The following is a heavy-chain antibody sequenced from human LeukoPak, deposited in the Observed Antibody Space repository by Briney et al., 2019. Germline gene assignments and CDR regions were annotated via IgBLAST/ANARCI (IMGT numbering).Heavy chain of an antibody. Sequence: PGGSLRLSCAASGFTFSSYAMHWVRQAPGKGLEWVAVISYDGSNKYYADSVKGRFTISRDNSKNTLYLQMNSLRAEDTAVYYCASPMRLGGSSGWSGAFDYWGQGTLVTVSS. CDR1: GFTFSSYA. D-gene: IGHD6-19*01. V-gene: IGHV3-30-3*01. CDR3: ASPMRLGGSSGWSGAFDY. CDR2: ISYDGSNK. J-gene: IGHJ4*02.